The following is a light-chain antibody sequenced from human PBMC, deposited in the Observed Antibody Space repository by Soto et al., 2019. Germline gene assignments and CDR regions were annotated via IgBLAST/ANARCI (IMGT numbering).Light chain of an antibody. Sequence: QSVLTQPASVSGSPGQSITISCTGTISDVGGNKFVSWYQQYPGKAPKLMLCDVSNRPSGVSNRFSGSKSGNTASLTISGLQAEDEADYYCSSFAGSNYVFGTGTKATVL. CDR1: ISDVGGNKF. J-gene: IGLJ1*01. V-gene: IGLV2-14*03. CDR3: SSFAGSNYV. CDR2: DVS.